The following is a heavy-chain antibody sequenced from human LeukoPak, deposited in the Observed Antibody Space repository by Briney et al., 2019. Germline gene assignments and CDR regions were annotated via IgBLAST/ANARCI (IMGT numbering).Heavy chain of an antibody. CDR3: ARDGSAAIAIFGMIITNWFDP. CDR2: INPKSGDT. J-gene: IGHJ5*02. D-gene: IGHD3-3*01. Sequence: GASVKVSCTASGYTFTGYYIHWVRQAPGQGGEWMGWINPKSGDTKYAHTFQGRVTMTGDTSINTGYMELSRLKSDDTAVYYCARDGSAAIAIFGMIITNWFDPWGQGTLVTVSS. CDR1: GYTFTGYY. V-gene: IGHV1-2*02.